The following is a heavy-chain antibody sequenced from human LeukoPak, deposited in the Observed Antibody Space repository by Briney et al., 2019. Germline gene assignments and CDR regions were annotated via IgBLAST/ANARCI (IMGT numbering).Heavy chain of an antibody. CDR2: IIPIFGTA. Sequence: ASVKVSCKASGGTFSSYAISWVRQAPGQGLEWMGGIIPIFGTANYAQKLQGRVTMTTDTSTSTAYMELRSLRSDDTAVYYCAREGSGYWFDPWGQGTLVTVSS. V-gene: IGHV1-69*05. J-gene: IGHJ5*02. D-gene: IGHD1-14*01. CDR1: GGTFSSYA. CDR3: AREGSGYWFDP.